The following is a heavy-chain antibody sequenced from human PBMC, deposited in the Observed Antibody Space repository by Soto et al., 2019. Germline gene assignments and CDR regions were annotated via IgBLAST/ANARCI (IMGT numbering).Heavy chain of an antibody. V-gene: IGHV1-46*01. Sequence: QVQLVQSGAEVKKPGASVKVSCKASGYTFTSYYMHWVRQAPGQGLEWMGIINPSGGSTSYAQKFQGRVTMTRNTSTSTVYMELSSLRSADAAVYYCAKMSQRRSGGYYYYYSGMDVWGQGTTVTVSS. CDR2: INPSGGST. D-gene: IGHD3-10*01. J-gene: IGHJ6*02. CDR1: GYTFTSYY. CDR3: AKMSQRRSGGYYYYYSGMDV.